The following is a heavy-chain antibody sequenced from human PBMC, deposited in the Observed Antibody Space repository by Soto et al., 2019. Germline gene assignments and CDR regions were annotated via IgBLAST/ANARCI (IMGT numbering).Heavy chain of an antibody. CDR2: ISGSTGST. CDR3: AKGPWNWTDAPPGYFDY. D-gene: IGHD1-1*01. V-gene: IGHV3-23*01. Sequence: EVQLLESGGGLVQPGGSLRLSCAASGFTLSSYAMSWVRQAPGKGLEWVSGISGSTGSTYYAYSVKGRFTISSDNSNNTLYLQMNSLGAEDTAVYYWAKGPWNWTDAPPGYFDYWGQGTLVTGSS. CDR1: GFTLSSYA. J-gene: IGHJ4*02.